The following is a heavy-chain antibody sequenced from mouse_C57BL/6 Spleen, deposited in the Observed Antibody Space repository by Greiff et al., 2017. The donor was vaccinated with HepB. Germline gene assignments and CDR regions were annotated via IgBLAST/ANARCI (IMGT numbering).Heavy chain of an antibody. V-gene: IGHV2-2*01. Sequence: QVQLQQSGPGLVQPSQSLSITCTVSGFSLTSYGVHWVRQSPGKGLEWLGVIWSGGSTDYNAAFISRLSISKDNSKSQVFFKMNSLQADDTAIYYCARLLYYDYDGFAYWGQGTLVTVSA. CDR1: GFSLTSYG. CDR3: ARLLYYDYDGFAY. J-gene: IGHJ3*01. D-gene: IGHD2-4*01. CDR2: IWSGGST.